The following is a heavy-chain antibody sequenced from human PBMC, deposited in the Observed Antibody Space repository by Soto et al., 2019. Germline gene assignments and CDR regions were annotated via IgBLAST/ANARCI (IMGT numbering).Heavy chain of an antibody. Sequence: ASVKVSCEVSGYTLTELSMHWVRQAPGKGLEWMGGFDPEDGETIYAQKFQGRVTMTEDTSTDTAYMELSSLRSEDTAVYYCATGYSYGHYTIDYWGQGTLVTVSS. D-gene: IGHD5-18*01. V-gene: IGHV1-24*01. CDR1: GYTLTELS. CDR3: ATGYSYGHYTIDY. J-gene: IGHJ4*02. CDR2: FDPEDGET.